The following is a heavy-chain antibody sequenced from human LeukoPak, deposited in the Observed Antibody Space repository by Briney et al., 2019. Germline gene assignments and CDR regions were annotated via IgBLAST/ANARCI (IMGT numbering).Heavy chain of an antibody. CDR2: ISAYNGNT. D-gene: IGHD3-3*01. CDR1: GYTFTSYG. J-gene: IGHJ4*02. Sequence: ASMKVSCKASGYTFTSYGISWVRQAPGQGLEWMGWISAYNGNTNYAQKLQGRVTMTTDTSTSTAYMELRSLRSDDTAVYYCARDRTPYYDFWSGYYYFDYWGQETLVTVSS. V-gene: IGHV1-18*01. CDR3: ARDRTPYYDFWSGYYYFDY.